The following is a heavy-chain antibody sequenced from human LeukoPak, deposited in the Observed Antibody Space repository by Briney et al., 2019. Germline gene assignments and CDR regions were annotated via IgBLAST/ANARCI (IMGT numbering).Heavy chain of an antibody. V-gene: IGHV3-48*03. CDR2: ISSSGVTI. D-gene: IGHD3-10*01. CDR3: APRRGREWAFDM. Sequence: GGSPRLSSAAPGFTFRDSEMTWVPQGPGTGRGRGSSISSSGVTIYYADSLKARFTISTDNAKNSLNRQIKTLRAQTTPSYNFAPRRGREWAFDMWGQGTVVTASS. CDR1: GFTFRDSE. J-gene: IGHJ3*02.